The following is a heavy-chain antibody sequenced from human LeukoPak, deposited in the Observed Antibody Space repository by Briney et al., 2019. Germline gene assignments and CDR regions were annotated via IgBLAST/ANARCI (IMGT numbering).Heavy chain of an antibody. CDR3: ARGVVVPAAKSYYYYYMDV. Sequence: GASVKVSCKASGYTFTSYDINWVRQAPGQGLEWMGGIIPIFGTANYAQKFQGRVTITTDESTSTAYMELSSLRSEDTAVYYCARGVVVPAAKSYYYYYMDVWGKGTTVTVSS. D-gene: IGHD2-2*01. CDR1: GYTFTSYD. J-gene: IGHJ6*03. V-gene: IGHV1-69*05. CDR2: IIPIFGTA.